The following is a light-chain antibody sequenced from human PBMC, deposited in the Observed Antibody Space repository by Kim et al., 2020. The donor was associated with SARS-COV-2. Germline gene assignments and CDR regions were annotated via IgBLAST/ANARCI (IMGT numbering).Light chain of an antibody. CDR3: QQYNSLVT. Sequence: DIQMTQSPSSLSASVGDRVTITCRASQSISSWLAWYQQKPGKAPNLLIYKASSLESGVPSRFSGSGSGTEFTLTISSLQPDDSATYYCQQYNSLVTFGGGTKVDIK. CDR1: QSISSW. V-gene: IGKV1-5*03. CDR2: KAS. J-gene: IGKJ4*01.